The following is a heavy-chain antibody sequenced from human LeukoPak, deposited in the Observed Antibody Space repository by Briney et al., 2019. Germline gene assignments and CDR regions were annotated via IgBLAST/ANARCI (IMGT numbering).Heavy chain of an antibody. CDR1: GGSISSGDYY. D-gene: IGHD2-2*01. CDR2: IYYSGST. Sequence: SETLSLTCTVSGGSISSGDYYWSWIRQPPGKGLEWIGYIYYSGSTYYNPSLKSRVTISVDTSKNQFSLKLSSVPAADTAVYYCARDNYYCSSTSCHMDVWGKGTTVTVSS. CDR3: ARDNYYCSSTSCHMDV. V-gene: IGHV4-30-4*08. J-gene: IGHJ6*03.